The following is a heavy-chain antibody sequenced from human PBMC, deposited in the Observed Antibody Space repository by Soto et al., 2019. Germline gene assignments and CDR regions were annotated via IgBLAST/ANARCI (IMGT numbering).Heavy chain of an antibody. CDR2: INHSGST. J-gene: IGHJ4*02. CDR1: GGSFSGYY. CDR3: ARAALGYCSGGSCYQAFFDY. V-gene: IGHV4-34*01. D-gene: IGHD2-15*01. Sequence: SETLSLTCAVYGGSFSGYYWSWIRQPPGKGLEWIGEINHSGSTNYNPSLKSRVTISVDTSKNQFSLKLSSVTAADTAVYYCARAALGYCSGGSCYQAFFDYWGQGTLVTVSS.